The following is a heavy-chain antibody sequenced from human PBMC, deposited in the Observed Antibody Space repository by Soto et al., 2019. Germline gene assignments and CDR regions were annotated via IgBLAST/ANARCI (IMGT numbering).Heavy chain of an antibody. CDR3: ARGGTPIDH. Sequence: QVQLVQSGAEVKKPGATVKVSCKTSGYTFTNFGISWVRQAPGQGLEWMGWISGYNGNTNYAQKFQGRVTMTTDTSTSTAEMGVLSLSSDDTAVYYCARGGTPIDHWGQGTLVTVSS. CDR1: GYTFTNFG. J-gene: IGHJ4*02. D-gene: IGHD2-15*01. V-gene: IGHV1-18*01. CDR2: ISGYNGNT.